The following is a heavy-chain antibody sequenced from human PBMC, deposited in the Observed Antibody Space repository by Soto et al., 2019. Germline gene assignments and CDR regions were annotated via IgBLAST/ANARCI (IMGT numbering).Heavy chain of an antibody. CDR3: AKHDSPASIAVARFDY. CDR1: GFTFSSYA. CDR2: ISGSGGST. J-gene: IGHJ4*02. D-gene: IGHD6-19*01. Sequence: GGSLRLSCAASGFTFSSYAMSWVRQAPGKGLEWVSAISGSGGSTYYADSVKGRFTISRDNSKNTLYLQMNSLRAEDTAVYYCAKHDSPASIAVARFDYWGQGTLVTVSS. V-gene: IGHV3-23*01.